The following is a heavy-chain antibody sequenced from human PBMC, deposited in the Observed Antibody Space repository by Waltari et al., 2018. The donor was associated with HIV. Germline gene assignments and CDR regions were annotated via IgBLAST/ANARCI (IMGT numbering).Heavy chain of an antibody. CDR2: SSGRGIDT. Sequence: EVQLLESGGGVVQPGGSLRLSCAASGFTFNKYAMSWVRQTAGQGREWLSASSGRGIDTNYAESVKGRFTVSRDNSKNTVFLQMNSLRSEDTAAYYCAKDVIYPVVSSVRIDYWGQGTHVTVSS. CDR3: AKDVIYPVVSSVRIDY. V-gene: IGHV3-23*01. D-gene: IGHD2-15*01. CDR1: GFTFNKYA. J-gene: IGHJ4*02.